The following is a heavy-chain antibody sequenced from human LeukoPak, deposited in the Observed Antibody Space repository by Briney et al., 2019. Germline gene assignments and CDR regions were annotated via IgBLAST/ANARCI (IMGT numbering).Heavy chain of an antibody. J-gene: IGHJ5*02. CDR2: IIPIFGTS. Sequence: EASVKVSCKASGGTFSTSAINWVRQAPGQGLEWMGGIIPIFGTSNYAQEFQGRVTITADKSTSTAYMELSSLRSEDTAVYYCARSPNIAARPKYTWFDPWGQGTLVTVSS. CDR3: ARSPNIAARPKYTWFDP. CDR1: GGTFSTSA. V-gene: IGHV1-69*06. D-gene: IGHD6-6*01.